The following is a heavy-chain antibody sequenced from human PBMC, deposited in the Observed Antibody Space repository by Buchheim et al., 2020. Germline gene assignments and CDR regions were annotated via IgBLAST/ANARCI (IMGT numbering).Heavy chain of an antibody. V-gene: IGHV4-4*07. D-gene: IGHD2/OR15-2a*01. J-gene: IGHJ4*02. CDR3: ARGSGIFDSTGHQDYYFTH. Sequence: QVQLQESGPGLVKPSETLSLTCSISGDSISAYYWSWIRQPAGKGLEWIGRIYASGTTSYNPSLKSRVTMSVDTSKNQFSLQVYSVTAADTAVYYCARGSGIFDSTGHQDYYFTHWGQGTL. CDR1: GDSISAYY. CDR2: IYASGTT.